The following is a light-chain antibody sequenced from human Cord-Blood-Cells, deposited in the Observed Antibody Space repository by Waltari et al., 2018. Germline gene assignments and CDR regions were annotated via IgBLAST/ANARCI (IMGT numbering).Light chain of an antibody. CDR2: AAS. J-gene: IGKJ4*01. V-gene: IGKV1-39*01. CDR3: QHSYSTPLP. CDR1: QSISSY. Sequence: DIQMTQSPSSLSASVGDRVTITCRASQSISSYLNWDQQKPGKAPNLLIYAASSLQSGVPSRISGSGSGTDFTLTISSLQPEDFATYYCQHSYSTPLPFGGGTKVEIK.